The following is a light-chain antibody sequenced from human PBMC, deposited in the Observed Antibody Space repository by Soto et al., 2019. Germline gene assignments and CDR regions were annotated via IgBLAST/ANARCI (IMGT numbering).Light chain of an antibody. CDR1: SSNIGAGYD. CDR3: HSYDSSLSGSV. CDR2: RNN. Sequence: QSVLTQPPSVSGAPGQRVTISCTGSSSNIGAGYDVHWYQQLPGTAPKLLIYRNNNRPSGVPDRFSGSKSGTSASLAITGLQAEDEADYYSHSYDSSLSGSVFGGGAKVTVL. J-gene: IGLJ3*02. V-gene: IGLV1-40*01.